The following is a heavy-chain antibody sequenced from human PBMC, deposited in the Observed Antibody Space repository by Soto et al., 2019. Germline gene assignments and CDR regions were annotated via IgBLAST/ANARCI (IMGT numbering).Heavy chain of an antibody. D-gene: IGHD3-16*01. J-gene: IGHJ2*01. CDR1: GFIFSDYA. Sequence: EVQLLESGGGLARPGGSLGLSCVASGFIFSDYAMPWFRQAPGKGLEWVAAIRLGGGNIDYTDSLKGRFTISRENSKKTVYLQIDGLTADDTAVHYCAKVAGGLGYFDLWGRGTLVTVSS. CDR2: IRLGGGNI. CDR3: AKVAGGLGYFDL. V-gene: IGHV3-23*01.